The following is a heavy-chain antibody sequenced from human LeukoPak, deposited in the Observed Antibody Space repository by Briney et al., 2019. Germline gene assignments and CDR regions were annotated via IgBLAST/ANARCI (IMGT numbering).Heavy chain of an antibody. Sequence: GGSLRLSCAASGFTFSSYSMNWVRQAPGKGLEWVSSISSSSSYIYFADSVKGRFTISRDNAKNSLYLQMNSLRAEDTAVYYCARDGNAGFFDYWGQGTLVTVSS. CDR3: ARDGNAGFFDY. D-gene: IGHD4-23*01. J-gene: IGHJ4*02. CDR2: ISSSSSYI. CDR1: GFTFSSYS. V-gene: IGHV3-21*01.